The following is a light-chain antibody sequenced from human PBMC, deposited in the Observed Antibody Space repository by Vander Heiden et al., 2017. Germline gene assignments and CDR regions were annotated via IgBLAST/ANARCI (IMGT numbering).Light chain of an antibody. Sequence: QSAPTQPAPVSGSPGQSNNHSCTGTTSDVGAYDYVSWYQQHPDKVPKLLIYDVTNRPSGISTRFSGSKSGSTASLTISGLLAEDEADYYCASYTTDSSYVFGTGTKVTVL. CDR1: TSDVGAYDY. J-gene: IGLJ1*01. CDR2: DVT. V-gene: IGLV2-14*03. CDR3: ASYTTDSSYV.